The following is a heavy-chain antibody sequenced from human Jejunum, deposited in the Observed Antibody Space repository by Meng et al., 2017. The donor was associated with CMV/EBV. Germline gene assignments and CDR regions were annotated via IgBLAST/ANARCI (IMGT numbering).Heavy chain of an antibody. CDR3: ARDRGSSSEAFDY. J-gene: IGHJ4*02. Sequence: QASGYTFSHFCIHWVRQAPGQGLEWMGSINPSAVSTTYAQKFQGRVTMTRDTSTRIVYMELSSLRSDDTAFYFCARDRGSSSEAFDYWGQGTLVTVSS. V-gene: IGHV1-46*01. CDR2: INPSAVST. D-gene: IGHD6-6*01. CDR1: GYTFSHFC.